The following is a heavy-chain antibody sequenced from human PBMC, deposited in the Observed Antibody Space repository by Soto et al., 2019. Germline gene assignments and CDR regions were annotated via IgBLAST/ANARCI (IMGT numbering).Heavy chain of an antibody. CDR1: GYTFTSYA. V-gene: IGHV1-3*01. CDR2: INAGNGNT. J-gene: IGHJ4*02. CDR3: ARDPGYSYGYN. D-gene: IGHD5-18*01. Sequence: QVQLVQSGAEVKKPGASVKVSCKASGYTFTSYAMHWVRQAPGQRLEWMGWINAGNGNTKYSQKFQGRVTITRDTSASKAYMELSSMRSEYTAVYYCARDPGYSYGYNWGQGTLVTVSS.